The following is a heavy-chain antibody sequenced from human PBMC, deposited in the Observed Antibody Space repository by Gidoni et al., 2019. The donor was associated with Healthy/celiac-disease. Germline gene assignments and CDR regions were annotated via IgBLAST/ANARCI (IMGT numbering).Heavy chain of an antibody. CDR2: ISYDGSNK. CDR3: AREVRYFDWRYFDY. J-gene: IGHJ4*02. V-gene: IGHV3-30-3*01. D-gene: IGHD3-9*01. Sequence: QVQLVESGGGVVHPGRSLRLSCAAPGFTFSSYAMHWVRQAPGKGLEWVAVISYDGSNKYYADSVKGRFTISRDNSKNTLYLQMNSLRAEDTAVYYCAREVRYFDWRYFDYWGQGTLVTVSS. CDR1: GFTFSSYA.